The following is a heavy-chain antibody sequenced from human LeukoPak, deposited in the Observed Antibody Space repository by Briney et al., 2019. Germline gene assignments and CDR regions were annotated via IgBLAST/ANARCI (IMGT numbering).Heavy chain of an antibody. CDR3: ARPSGAWIAAAGVDAFDI. CDR1: GGSISSSSYY. V-gene: IGHV4-39*07. J-gene: IGHJ3*02. Sequence: PSETLSLTCTVSGGSISSSSYYWGWIRQPPGKGLEWIGSIYYSGSTYYNPSLKSRVTISVDTSKNQFSLKLSSVTAADTAVYYCARPSGAWIAAAGVDAFDIWGQGTMVTVSS. CDR2: IYYSGST. D-gene: IGHD6-13*01.